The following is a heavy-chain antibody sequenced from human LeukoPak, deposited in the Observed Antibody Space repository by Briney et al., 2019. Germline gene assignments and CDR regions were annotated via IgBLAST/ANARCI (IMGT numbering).Heavy chain of an antibody. CDR2: IYDTGAT. D-gene: IGHD1/OR15-1a*01. Sequence: SETLSLTCTVSGGSISGYYWSWIRQPPGKRLEWIGYIYDTGATNYNPSLKSRFTISIGTSKNQFSLNLSSVTAADTAVYYCARLPLIATTRGGFDPWGQGTLITVSS. CDR3: ARLPLIATTRGGFDP. J-gene: IGHJ5*02. V-gene: IGHV4-59*12. CDR1: GGSISGYY.